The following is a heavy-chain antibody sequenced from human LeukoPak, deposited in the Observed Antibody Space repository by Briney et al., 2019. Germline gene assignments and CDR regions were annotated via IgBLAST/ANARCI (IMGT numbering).Heavy chain of an antibody. CDR2: IYYSGST. J-gene: IGHJ4*02. CDR3: VRYDSSGYYRFDY. Sequence: PSETLSLTCTVSGGSISSYYWSWIRQPPGKGLEWIGYIYYSGSTNYNPSLKSRVTISVDTSKNQFSLKLSSVTAADTAVYYCVRYDSSGYYRFDYWGQGTLVTVSS. D-gene: IGHD3-22*01. V-gene: IGHV4-59*12. CDR1: GGSISSYY.